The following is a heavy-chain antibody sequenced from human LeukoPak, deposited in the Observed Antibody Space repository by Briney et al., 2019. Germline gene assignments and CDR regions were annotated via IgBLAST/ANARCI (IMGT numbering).Heavy chain of an antibody. CDR1: GYTFTTYG. CDR3: ARRVDTPMAGMGLGFLLTTNYGMDV. Sequence: ASVKVSCKASGYTFTTYGITWVRQAPGQGLEWMGWISGYNGNTNYAQKLQGRVTMTTDTSTSTAYMELRGLRSDDTAVYYCARRVDTPMAGMGLGFLLTTNYGMDVWGQGTTVTVSS. J-gene: IGHJ6*02. D-gene: IGHD5-18*01. V-gene: IGHV1-18*01. CDR2: ISGYNGNT.